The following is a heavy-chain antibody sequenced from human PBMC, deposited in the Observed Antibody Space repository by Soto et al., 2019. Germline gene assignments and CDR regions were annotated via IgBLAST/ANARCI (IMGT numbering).Heavy chain of an antibody. V-gene: IGHV3-30*18. CDR1: GFTFSSYG. CDR3: AKDLYRTFDY. CDR2: ISYDGSNK. J-gene: IGHJ4*02. Sequence: QVQLVESGGGVVQPGRSLRLSCAASGFTFSSYGMHWVRQAPGKGLEWVAVISYDGSNKYYADSVKGRFTISRDNSKNTRYLQMNSLRAEDTAVYYCAKDLYRTFDYWGQGTLVTVSS. D-gene: IGHD1-1*01.